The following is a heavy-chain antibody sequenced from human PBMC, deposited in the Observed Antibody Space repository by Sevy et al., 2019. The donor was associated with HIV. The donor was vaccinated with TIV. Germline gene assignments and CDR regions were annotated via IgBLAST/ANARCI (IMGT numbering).Heavy chain of an antibody. D-gene: IGHD6-19*01. CDR1: GFTFSSYE. V-gene: IGHV3-48*03. J-gene: IGHJ3*02. Sequence: GGSLRLSCVASGFTFSSYEMNWVRQAPGKGLEWVLYISSSSGSTRYYADSVKGRFTISRDNAKNSVYLQMNSLRAEETAVYYCARGLYTGAWYIAAFDIWGQGTMVTVSS. CDR2: ISSSSGSTR. CDR3: ARGLYTGAWYIAAFDI.